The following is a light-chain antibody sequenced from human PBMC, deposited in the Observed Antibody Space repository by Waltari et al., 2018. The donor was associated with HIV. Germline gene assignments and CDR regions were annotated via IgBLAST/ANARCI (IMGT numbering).Light chain of an antibody. CDR2: GNS. Sequence: QSVLTQPPSVSGAPGQRVTISCTGSSSNIGAGYDVHWYQQLPGTAPKLLIYGNSIRPSGVPDRVSGSKSGTSASLAITGLQAEDEADYYCQSYDSSLSGSDVVFGGGTKLTVL. J-gene: IGLJ2*01. V-gene: IGLV1-40*01. CDR1: SSNIGAGYD. CDR3: QSYDSSLSGSDVV.